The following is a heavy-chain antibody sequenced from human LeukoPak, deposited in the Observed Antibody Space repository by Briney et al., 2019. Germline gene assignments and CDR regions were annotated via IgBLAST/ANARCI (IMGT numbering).Heavy chain of an antibody. D-gene: IGHD6-13*01. CDR1: VFTFSSYG. V-gene: IGHV3-33*06. J-gene: IGHJ4*02. CDR2: IWYDGSNK. Sequence: GGSLRLSCAATVFTFSSYGMHGVRPAPGKGLEWVAVIWYDGSNKYYADSVKGRFTISRDNYKNTLYLQMNSLRAEDTAVYYCAKVSWANYFDYWGRGTLVTVSS. CDR3: AKVSWANYFDY.